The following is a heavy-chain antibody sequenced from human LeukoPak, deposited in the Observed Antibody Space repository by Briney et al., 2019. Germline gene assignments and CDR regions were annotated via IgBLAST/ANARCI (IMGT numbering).Heavy chain of an antibody. D-gene: IGHD3-9*01. Sequence: PGGSLRLSCTASGFTFSNVWMTWVRQAPGLGLEWVGRIKSKSDGETTNYAAPVKGRFTISRDDSKNTLYLQMNSLKIEDTALYYCATPILTYSDRAWGQGTMVTVSP. CDR2: IKSKSDGETT. J-gene: IGHJ3*01. V-gene: IGHV3-15*01. CDR3: ATPILTYSDRA. CDR1: GFTFSNVW.